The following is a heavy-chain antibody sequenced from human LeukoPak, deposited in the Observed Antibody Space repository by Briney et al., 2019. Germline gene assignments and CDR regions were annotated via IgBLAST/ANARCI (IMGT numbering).Heavy chain of an antibody. CDR1: GFTFSSYN. V-gene: IGHV3-21*01. CDR2: ISPSSTYI. Sequence: VKLGGSLRLSCAASGFTFSSYNMNWVRQAPGEGLEWVSSISPSSTYIYYADSVKGRFTVSRDDAKNSLHLQMNSLRVEDTAVYYCARDGGLVPSWGQGTLVTVSS. CDR3: ARDGGLVPS. D-gene: IGHD6-19*01. J-gene: IGHJ5*02.